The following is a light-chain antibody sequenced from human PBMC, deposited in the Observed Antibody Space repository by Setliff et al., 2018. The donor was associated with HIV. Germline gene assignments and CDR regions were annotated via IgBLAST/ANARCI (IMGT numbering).Light chain of an antibody. CDR1: SSDVGTYNF. Sequence: QSALAQPASVSGSPGQSITISCTGSSSDVGTYNFVSWYQQHPGKAPKLIIFEGTKRLSGVSNRFSGSNSGNTASLTIPGLQPEDEADYYCCSHAGGNTYIFGSGTKVTVL. V-gene: IGLV2-23*01. CDR3: CSHAGGNTYI. CDR2: EGT. J-gene: IGLJ1*01.